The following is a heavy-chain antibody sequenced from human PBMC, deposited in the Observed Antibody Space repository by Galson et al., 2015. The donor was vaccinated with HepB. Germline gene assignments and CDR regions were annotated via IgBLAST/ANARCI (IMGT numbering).Heavy chain of an antibody. CDR3: ARGGRVGATALAI. Sequence: SLRLSCAASGFTFSSYAMSWVRQAPGKGLEWVSAISGSGGSTYYADSVKGRFTISRDNSKNTLYLQMNSLRAEDTAVYYCARGGRVGATALAIWGQGTMVTVSS. CDR1: GFTFSSYA. CDR2: ISGSGGST. D-gene: IGHD1-26*01. V-gene: IGHV3-23*01. J-gene: IGHJ3*02.